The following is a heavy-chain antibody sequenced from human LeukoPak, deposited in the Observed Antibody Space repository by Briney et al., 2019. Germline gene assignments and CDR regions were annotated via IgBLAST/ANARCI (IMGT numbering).Heavy chain of an antibody. J-gene: IGHJ4*02. CDR1: GFSFSDEY. CDR2: ISASGSYT. Sequence: GGSLRLSCAASGFSFSDEYMGWIRQAPGQGLEWISYISASGSYTNYADSVKGRFTISRDNAKNSLYLQMNSLRAEDTAVYYCGRSRGAGPGAHFDVWGQGTLVTVSS. CDR3: GRSRGAGPGAHFDV. D-gene: IGHD6-19*01. V-gene: IGHV3-11*03.